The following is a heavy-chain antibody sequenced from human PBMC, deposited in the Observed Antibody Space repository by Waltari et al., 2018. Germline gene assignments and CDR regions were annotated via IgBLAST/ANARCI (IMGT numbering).Heavy chain of an antibody. Sequence: DVQLLESGGGLVQPGGSLRLSCAASGFTFSSYAMSWVRQAPGKGPEWVSPISGSGAIKYYADSVKGRFTISRDNSKSTLYLQMSSLRAEDTAVYYCARLVDGDYYFDYWGQGTLVTVSS. V-gene: IGHV3-23*01. CDR2: ISGSGAIK. D-gene: IGHD4-17*01. CDR3: ARLVDGDYYFDY. CDR1: GFTFSSYA. J-gene: IGHJ4*02.